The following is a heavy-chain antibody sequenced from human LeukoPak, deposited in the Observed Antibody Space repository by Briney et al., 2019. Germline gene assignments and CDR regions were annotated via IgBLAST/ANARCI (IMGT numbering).Heavy chain of an antibody. CDR2: ISGSGGST. D-gene: IGHD3-16*01. Sequence: PGGSLRLSCVASGFTFRSSVMSWGRQAPGQGLEWVSGISGSGGSTNYADSVKGRCSISRDNSKNTLYLQMNSLRAAAAAGEYCASGGGYEYDSLSYRHFDYWAQGTLVTVSS. V-gene: IGHV3-23*01. CDR3: ASGGGYEYDSLSYRHFDY. J-gene: IGHJ4*02. CDR1: GFTFRSSV.